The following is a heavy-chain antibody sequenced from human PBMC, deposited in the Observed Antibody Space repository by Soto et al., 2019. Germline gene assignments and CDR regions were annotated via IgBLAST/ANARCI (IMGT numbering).Heavy chain of an antibody. Sequence: ASVKVSGKASGYTFTVYYMHGVRQSPLQGRDWMGCINPNSGGTNYAQKFQGRVTMTRDTSISTAYMELSRLRSDDTAVYYCARAPSHYDFWSGYHNWFDPWGQGTLVTVSS. J-gene: IGHJ5*02. CDR1: GYTFTVYY. D-gene: IGHD3-3*01. CDR3: ARAPSHYDFWSGYHNWFDP. V-gene: IGHV1-2*02. CDR2: INPNSGGT.